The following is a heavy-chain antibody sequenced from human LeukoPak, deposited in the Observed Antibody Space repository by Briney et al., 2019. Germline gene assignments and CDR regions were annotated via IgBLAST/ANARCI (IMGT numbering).Heavy chain of an antibody. D-gene: IGHD2-2*01. V-gene: IGHV3-30*03. CDR1: GFTFSSYG. CDR2: ISYEGSNK. Sequence: GGSLRLSCAASGFTFSSYGMHWVRQAPAEGLVCVAVISYEGSNKVYADCVEGRFTISRDNSKNTLYLKTRSQRGGHSAVFHCTRGYVSRGGSFDPWGQGTLVTVSS. CDR3: TRGYVSRGGSFDP. J-gene: IGHJ5*02.